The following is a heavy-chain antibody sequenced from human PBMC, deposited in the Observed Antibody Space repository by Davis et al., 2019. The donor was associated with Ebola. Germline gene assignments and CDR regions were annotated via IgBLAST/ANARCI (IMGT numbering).Heavy chain of an antibody. Sequence: GESLKISCAASGFTFSNAWMSWVRQAPGKGLEWVSAISGSGGSTYYADSVKGRFTISRDNSKNTLYLQMNSLRAEDTAVYYCAKGGYSYGTFYYYYGMDVWGQGTTVTVSS. V-gene: IGHV3-23*01. CDR2: ISGSGGST. J-gene: IGHJ6*02. CDR1: GFTFSNAW. D-gene: IGHD5-18*01. CDR3: AKGGYSYGTFYYYYGMDV.